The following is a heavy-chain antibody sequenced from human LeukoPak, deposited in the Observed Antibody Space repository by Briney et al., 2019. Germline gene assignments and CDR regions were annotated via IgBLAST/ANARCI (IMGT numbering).Heavy chain of an antibody. D-gene: IGHD3-10*01. CDR3: ARGEGSGSYMSYFDH. V-gene: IGHV4-34*01. J-gene: IGHJ4*02. Sequence: SETLSLTCAVYGGSFSGYYWSWIRQSSGKRLEWIGEINHSGSTNYNPSLKSRVTISQDTSKNQFSLKLSSVTAADTAVYYCARGEGSGSYMSYFDHWGQGALVTVSS. CDR1: GGSFSGYY. CDR2: INHSGST.